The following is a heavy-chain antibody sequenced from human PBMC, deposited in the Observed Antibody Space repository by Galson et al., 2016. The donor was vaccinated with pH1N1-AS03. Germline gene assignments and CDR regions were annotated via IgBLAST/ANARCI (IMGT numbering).Heavy chain of an antibody. J-gene: IGHJ4*02. CDR2: YGGSDENT. CDR3: TTVAGTYYNGAY. Sequence: SLRLSCAASRFIFSSYQMSWVRQAPGKGLEWVSTYGGSDENTYYADSVEGRFTISRDSSKNTLYLQMNTLRAEDTALYYCTTVAGTYYNGAYWGQGSLVTVSS. D-gene: IGHD3-10*01. V-gene: IGHV3-23*01. CDR1: RFIFSSYQ.